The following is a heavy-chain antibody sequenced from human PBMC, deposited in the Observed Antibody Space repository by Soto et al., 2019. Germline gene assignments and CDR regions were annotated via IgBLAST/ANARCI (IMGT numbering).Heavy chain of an antibody. J-gene: IGHJ4*02. CDR1: GFTLSSYW. D-gene: IGHD4-17*01. CDR3: MTSVTTLDY. V-gene: IGHV3-7*01. CDR2: IKQDGIQK. Sequence: EVQLVESGGGLVQPGGSLRLSCAASGFTLSSYWMNWVRLAPGKGLEWVANIKQDGIQKNYVDSVKGRFTISRDNAKNSLYLQMSSLRAEDTAVYYCMTSVTTLDYWGQGTLVTVSS.